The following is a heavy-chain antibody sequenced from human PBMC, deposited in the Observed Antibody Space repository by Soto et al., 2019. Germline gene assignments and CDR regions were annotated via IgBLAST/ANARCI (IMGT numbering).Heavy chain of an antibody. CDR1: GDSISSGRYY. CDR2: IYYSGST. J-gene: IGHJ4*02. D-gene: IGHD5-18*01. Sequence: QVQLQESGPGLVKPSQTLSLTCTVSGDSISSGRYYWTWIRQQPGKGLEWIGYIYYSGSTYYNPSLKSRFTLSVDTSNNEFSLRLSSVTAADTAVYYCAREVATAMEDWGQGTLVTVSS. V-gene: IGHV4-31*03. CDR3: AREVATAMED.